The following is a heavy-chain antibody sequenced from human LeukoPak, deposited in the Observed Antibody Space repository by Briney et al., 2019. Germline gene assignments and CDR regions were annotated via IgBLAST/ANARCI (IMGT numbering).Heavy chain of an antibody. CDR1: GFTFSSYG. CDR2: ISSNGDST. D-gene: IGHD1-26*01. V-gene: IGHV3-64*01. Sequence: GRSLRLSCAASGFTFSSYGMHWVRQAPGKGLEYVSAISSNGDSTYYANSVKGRFTISRDNSKNTLYLQMGSLRAEDMAVYYCARVIAGAFPRGAFDIWGQGTMVTVTS. CDR3: ARVIAGAFPRGAFDI. J-gene: IGHJ3*02.